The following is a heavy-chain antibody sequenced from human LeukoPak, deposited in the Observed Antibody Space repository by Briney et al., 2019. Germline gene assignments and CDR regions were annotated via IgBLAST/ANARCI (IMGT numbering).Heavy chain of an antibody. CDR2: IYYSGST. Sequence: SETLSLTCTVSGGSISGGGYYWSWIRQHPGKGLEWIGYIYYSGSTYYNPSLKSRVTISVDTSKNQFSLKLSSVTAADTAVYYCAREVSVPYYDFWSGYSAFDIWGQGTMVTVSS. CDR1: GGSISGGGYY. J-gene: IGHJ3*02. CDR3: AREVSVPYYDFWSGYSAFDI. V-gene: IGHV4-30-4*08. D-gene: IGHD3-3*01.